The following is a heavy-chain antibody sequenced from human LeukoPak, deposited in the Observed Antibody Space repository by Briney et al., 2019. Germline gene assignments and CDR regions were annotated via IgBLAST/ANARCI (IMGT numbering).Heavy chain of an antibody. CDR3: ARYGAAYYFDY. J-gene: IGHJ4*02. CDR2: INHSGST. CDR1: GGSFSGYY. D-gene: IGHD4/OR15-4a*01. V-gene: IGHV4-34*01. Sequence: SETLSLTCAVYGGSFSGYYWSWIRRPPGKGLEWIGEINHSGSTNYNPSLKSRVTISVDTSKNQFSLKLSSVTAADTAVYYCARYGAAYYFDYWGQGTLVTVSS.